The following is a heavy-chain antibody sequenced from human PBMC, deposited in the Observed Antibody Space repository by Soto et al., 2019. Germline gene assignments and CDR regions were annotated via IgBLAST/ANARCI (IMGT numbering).Heavy chain of an antibody. CDR1: GFTFSSYG. CDR2: ISTSSSPR. Sequence: GGSLRLSCAASGFTFSSYGMHWVRQAPGKGLEWVAYISTSSSPRYYADSVKGRFTISRDNDRKSIYLEMSSLRDEDTAMYYCASDRTYYDFWSGYPYYYYYGMDVWGQGTTVTVS. V-gene: IGHV3-48*02. D-gene: IGHD3-3*01. J-gene: IGHJ6*02. CDR3: ASDRTYYDFWSGYPYYYYYGMDV.